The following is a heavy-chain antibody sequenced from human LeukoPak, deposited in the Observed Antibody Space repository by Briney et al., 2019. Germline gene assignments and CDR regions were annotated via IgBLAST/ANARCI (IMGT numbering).Heavy chain of an antibody. D-gene: IGHD3-9*01. J-gene: IGHJ4*02. V-gene: IGHV3-11*01. CDR2: ISSSGSTI. Sequence: PGGSLRLSCAASGFTFSDYYMSWSRQAPGPGLEWVSYISSSGSTIYYADSVKGRFTISRDNAKNSLYLQMNSLRAEDTAVYYCARQNYDILTGPFDYWGQGTLVTVSS. CDR1: GFTFSDYY. CDR3: ARQNYDILTGPFDY.